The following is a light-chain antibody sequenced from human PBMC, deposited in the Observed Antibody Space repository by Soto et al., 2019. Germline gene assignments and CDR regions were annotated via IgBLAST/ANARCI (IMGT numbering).Light chain of an antibody. CDR3: QQYVNSPRT. V-gene: IGKV3-20*01. CDR2: GAS. J-gene: IGKJ1*01. CDR1: QSLRPTY. Sequence: EVVVTQSPDTLSLSPGETATLSCRASQSLRPTYVAWYQQKPGQAPRLLIYGASFRATDIPERFSGRGSGTDFTLSISRLEPEDFAVYYCQQYVNSPRTFGQGTKVDIK.